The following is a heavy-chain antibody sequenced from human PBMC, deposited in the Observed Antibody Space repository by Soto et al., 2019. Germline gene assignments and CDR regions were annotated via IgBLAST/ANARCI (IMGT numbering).Heavy chain of an antibody. CDR3: ARVSWREKYGMDV. CDR1: GFTFSDSY. V-gene: IGHV3-11*01. J-gene: IGHJ6*02. CDR2: ITFSGNTV. Sequence: GGSLRLSCAASGFTFSDSYMSWIRQAPGKGLEWISYITFSGNTVYYADSLKGRFTISRDNAKNSLYLQMNRLRAEDTAVYYCARVSWREKYGMDVWGQGPTVTVSS.